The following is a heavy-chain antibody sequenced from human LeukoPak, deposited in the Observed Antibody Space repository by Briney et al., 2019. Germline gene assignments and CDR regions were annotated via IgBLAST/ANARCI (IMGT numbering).Heavy chain of an antibody. CDR2: IKQDGSKK. D-gene: IGHD3-22*01. CDR3: ATPLDYYDSSGYHQGGD. Sequence: GGSLRLSCAAPGFTFSRYWMTWVRQAPGKGLEWVANIKQDGSKKNYVDSVKGRFTISRDNAKNSLYLQMNSLRAEDTAVYYCATPLDYYDSSGYHQGGDWGQGTLVTVSS. J-gene: IGHJ4*02. V-gene: IGHV3-7*03. CDR1: GFTFSRYW.